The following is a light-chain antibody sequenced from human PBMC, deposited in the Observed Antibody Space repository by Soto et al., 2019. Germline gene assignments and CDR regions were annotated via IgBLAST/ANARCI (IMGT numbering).Light chain of an antibody. Sequence: EIVMTQPPATLSVSPGERATLSCRASQSVSSNLAWYQQKPGQAPRLLIYGASTRAAGIPARFNGSGSGTEFTLTSSSLQSEGFEVYYCEQDNNCPAFGQGNKLEIK. CDR2: GAS. CDR1: QSVSSN. V-gene: IGKV3-15*01. CDR3: EQDNNCPA. J-gene: IGKJ2*01.